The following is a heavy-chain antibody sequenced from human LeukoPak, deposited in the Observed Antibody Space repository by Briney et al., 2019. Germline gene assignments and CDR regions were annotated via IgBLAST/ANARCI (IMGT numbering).Heavy chain of an antibody. J-gene: IGHJ4*02. CDR2: ISAYNGHT. D-gene: IGHD6-13*01. Sequence: ASVKVSCKASGYTFTSHGISWVRQAPGQGLEWMGWISAYNGHTKYAQKFQGRVTMTTDTSTSTAYMELSSLRSDDTAVYYCARSQGLFAIAAARDYWGQGTLVTVSS. V-gene: IGHV1-18*01. CDR3: ARSQGLFAIAAARDY. CDR1: GYTFTSHG.